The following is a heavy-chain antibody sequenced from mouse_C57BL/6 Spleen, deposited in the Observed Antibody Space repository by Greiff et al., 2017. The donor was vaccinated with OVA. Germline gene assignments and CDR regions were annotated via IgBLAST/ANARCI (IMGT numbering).Heavy chain of an antibody. CDR1: GYPFTSLW. CDR3: TRHSRGAMDY. CDR2: IDPSDSYN. Sequence: QLQQPGAELVMPGASVKLSCQASGYPFTSLWMHWVKQMPGQGLEWIGEIDPSDSYNNYNPKFKGKSTWTVYKSSSTAYMQISSLTSEDSAVYYCTRHSRGAMDYWGRGTSVTVSS. V-gene: IGHV1-69*01. J-gene: IGHJ4*01. D-gene: IGHD1-1*01.